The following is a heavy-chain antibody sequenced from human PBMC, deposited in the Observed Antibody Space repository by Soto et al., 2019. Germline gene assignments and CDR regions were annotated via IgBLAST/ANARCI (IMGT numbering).Heavy chain of an antibody. CDR1: GGTFSSYA. Sequence: GASVKVSCKASGGTFSSYAISWVRQAPGQGLEWMGGVIPIFGTANYAQKFQGRVTITADESTSTAYMELSSLRSEDTAVYYCAKDRGRDSYGYLSFDYWGQGTLVTVSS. D-gene: IGHD5-18*01. J-gene: IGHJ4*02. CDR3: AKDRGRDSYGYLSFDY. CDR2: VIPIFGTA. V-gene: IGHV1-69*13.